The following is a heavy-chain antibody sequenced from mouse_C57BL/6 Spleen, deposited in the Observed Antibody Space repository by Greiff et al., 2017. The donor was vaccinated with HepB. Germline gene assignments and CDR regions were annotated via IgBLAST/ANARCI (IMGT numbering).Heavy chain of an antibody. D-gene: IGHD2-4*01. V-gene: IGHV1-76*01. CDR3: ARSIYYDYDPFAY. CDR2: IYPGSGNT. CDR1: GYTFTDYY. J-gene: IGHJ3*01. Sequence: VKLMESGAELVRPGASVKLSCKASGYTFTDYYINWVKQRPGQGLEWIARIYPGSGNTYYNEKFKGKATLTAEKSSSTAYMQLSSLTSEDSAVYCCARSIYYDYDPFAYWGQGTLVTVSA.